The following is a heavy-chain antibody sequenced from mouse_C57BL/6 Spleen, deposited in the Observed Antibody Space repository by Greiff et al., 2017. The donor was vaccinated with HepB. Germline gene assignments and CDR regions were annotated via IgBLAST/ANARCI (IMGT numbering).Heavy chain of an antibody. D-gene: IGHD2-5*01. J-gene: IGHJ3*01. V-gene: IGHV1-50*01. Sequence: VQLQQPGAELVKPGASVKLSCKASGYTFTSYWMQWVKQRPGQGLEWIGEIDPSDSYTNYNQKFKGKATLTVDTSSSTAYMQLSSLTSEDSAVYYCALYSNPFAYRGQGTLVTVSA. CDR2: IDPSDSYT. CDR1: GYTFTSYW. CDR3: ALYSNPFAY.